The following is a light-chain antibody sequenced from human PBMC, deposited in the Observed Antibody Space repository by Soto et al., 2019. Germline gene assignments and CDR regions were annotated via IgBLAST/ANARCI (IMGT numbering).Light chain of an antibody. J-gene: IGLJ1*01. CDR1: SSAVGGYSL. Sequence: QSALTQPASVSGSPGQSITVSCTGTSSAVGGYSLVSWYHQNPGNAPKLVIYEGTKRPSGVSNRLSGSKSGNTASLTISGLQAEDEGDYYCSSFKGTNSFVFGTGTKLTVL. CDR3: SSFKGTNSFV. V-gene: IGLV2-14*02. CDR2: EGT.